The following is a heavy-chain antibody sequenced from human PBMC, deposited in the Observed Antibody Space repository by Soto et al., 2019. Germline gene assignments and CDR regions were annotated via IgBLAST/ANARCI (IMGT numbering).Heavy chain of an antibody. J-gene: IGHJ4*02. D-gene: IGHD3-10*01. CDR2: INAGNGNT. Sequence: ASVTVSCKASGYTFTNYAMHWVCQDPGQRLEWMGWINAGNGNTKYSQKFQGRVTITRDTSASTAYMEPSSLRAGDTAVYYCARGSGYDPSDPFDYWGQGTLVTVSS. CDR1: GYTFTNYA. CDR3: ARGSGYDPSDPFDY. V-gene: IGHV1-3*01.